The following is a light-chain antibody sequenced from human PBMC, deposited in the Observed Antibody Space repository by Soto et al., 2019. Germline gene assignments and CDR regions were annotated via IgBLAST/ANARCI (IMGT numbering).Light chain of an antibody. CDR3: QQRNSWPLT. J-gene: IGKJ4*01. CDR2: DAS. Sequence: EIVLTQSPATLSLSPGERATLSCRASQSVGRYLAWYQQRPGQAPRLLMYDASDRATGNPARFSGSGSGTDFTLTISSLEPEDFAVYYCQQRNSWPLTFGGGTRVEIK. V-gene: IGKV3-11*01. CDR1: QSVGRY.